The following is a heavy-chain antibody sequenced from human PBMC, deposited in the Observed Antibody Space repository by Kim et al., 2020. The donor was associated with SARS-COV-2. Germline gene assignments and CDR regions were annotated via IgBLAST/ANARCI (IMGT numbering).Heavy chain of an antibody. CDR3: ARQQNYYDSSGYYQEFDY. V-gene: IGHV5-51*01. J-gene: IGHJ4*02. CDR2: IYPGDSDT. CDR1: GYSFTSYW. Sequence: GESLKISCKGSGYSFTSYWIGWVRQMPGKGLEWMGIIYPGDSDTRYSPSFQGQVTISADKSISTAYLQWSSLKASDTAMYYCARQQNYYDSSGYYQEFDYWGQGTLVTVSS. D-gene: IGHD3-22*01.